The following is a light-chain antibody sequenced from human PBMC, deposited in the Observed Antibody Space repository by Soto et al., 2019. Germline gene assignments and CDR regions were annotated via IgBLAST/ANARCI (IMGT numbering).Light chain of an antibody. CDR3: QQSYSTLSIT. V-gene: IGKV1-39*01. CDR2: AAS. J-gene: IGKJ5*01. Sequence: DIPMTQSPSSLSASVGDRVTITCRASQSISSYLNWYQQKPGKAPKLLIYAASSLQSGVPSRFSGSGSGTDFTITIRSLQPEDFATYYCQQSYSTLSITFGQGTRLEIK. CDR1: QSISSY.